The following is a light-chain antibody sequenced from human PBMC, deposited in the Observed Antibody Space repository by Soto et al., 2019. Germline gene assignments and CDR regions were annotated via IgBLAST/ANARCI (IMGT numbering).Light chain of an antibody. CDR2: DVS. Sequence: QSALTQPASVSGSPGQSSTISCTGTSSDVGGYNYVSWYQQHPGKAPKLMIYDVSNRPSGVSNRFSGSKSGNTASLTISGLQAEDEADYYCSSYTSSSTRVFGGGTKLPS. V-gene: IGLV2-14*01. CDR1: SSDVGGYNY. CDR3: SSYTSSSTRV. J-gene: IGLJ3*02.